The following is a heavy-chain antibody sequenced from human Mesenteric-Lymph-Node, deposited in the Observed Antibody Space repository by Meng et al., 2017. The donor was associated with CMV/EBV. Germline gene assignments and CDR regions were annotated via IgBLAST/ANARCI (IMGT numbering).Heavy chain of an antibody. V-gene: IGHV3-30*04. CDR1: GFTFSRHA. Sequence: AASGFTFSRHAMHWVRQAPGKGLEWVAVISYDGSNKYYADSVKGRFTISRDNSKNTLYLQMNSLRAEDTAVYYCARASGYDFGWFDPWGQGTLVTVSS. CDR2: ISYDGSNK. CDR3: ARASGYDFGWFDP. J-gene: IGHJ5*02. D-gene: IGHD5-12*01.